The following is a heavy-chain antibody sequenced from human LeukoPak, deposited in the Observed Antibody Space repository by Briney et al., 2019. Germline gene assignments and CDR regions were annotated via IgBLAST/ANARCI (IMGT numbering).Heavy chain of an antibody. CDR1: GGSISSGGYY. J-gene: IGHJ4*02. CDR2: IYYSGST. Sequence: SETLSLTCTVSGGSISSGGYYWSWIRQHPGKGLEWIGYIYYSGSTYYNPSLKSRVTISVDTSKNQFSLKLSSVTAADTAVYYCARDKWASSSWLYFDYWGQGTLVTVSS. V-gene: IGHV4-31*03. CDR3: ARDKWASSSWLYFDY. D-gene: IGHD6-13*01.